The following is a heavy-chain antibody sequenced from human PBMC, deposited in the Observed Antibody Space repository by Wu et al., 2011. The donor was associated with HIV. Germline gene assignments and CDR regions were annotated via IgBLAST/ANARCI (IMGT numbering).Heavy chain of an antibody. D-gene: IGHD3-22*01. Sequence: QVQLVQSGAEVKKPGSSVKVSCKASGGTFNSYAISWVRQAPGQGLEWMGRIIPVFGTTNYAQNFQGRVTITTDKSTSTVYMELINLRSDDTAVFYCARDLGPNYYDSSGYPTRRFDYWAREPWSPVSS. CDR2: IIPVFGTT. J-gene: IGHJ4*02. V-gene: IGHV1-69*05. CDR1: GGTFNSYA. CDR3: ARDLGPNYYDSSGYPTRRFDY.